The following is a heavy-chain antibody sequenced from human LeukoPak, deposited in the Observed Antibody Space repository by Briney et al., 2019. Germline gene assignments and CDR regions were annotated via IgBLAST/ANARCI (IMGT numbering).Heavy chain of an antibody. V-gene: IGHV3-74*01. CDR3: LLIILGGSSQH. D-gene: IGHD3-3*01. CDR1: EFTFNNYW. Sequence: GGSLRLSCAASEFTFNNYWMHWVRQAPGKGLVWVSRIKNDGKITTYADSVKGRFTTSRDNAKNTFYLQMNSLRVEDTAVYYCLLIILGGSSQHWGQGTLVTVSS. CDR2: IKNDGKIT. J-gene: IGHJ1*01.